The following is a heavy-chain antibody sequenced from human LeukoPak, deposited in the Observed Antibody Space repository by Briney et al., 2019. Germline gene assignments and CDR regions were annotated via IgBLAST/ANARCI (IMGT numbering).Heavy chain of an antibody. V-gene: IGHV4-59*08. CDR3: ARRPTYFDY. Sequence: SETLSLTCTVSNGSISPYFWSWIRQPPGKGLEWIGYIYYSGSTKYNPPLKSRVTTSLDTSKKQFSLKLSSVTAADTALYYCARRPTYFDYWGQGTLVTVSS. CDR1: NGSISPYF. J-gene: IGHJ4*02. CDR2: IYYSGST.